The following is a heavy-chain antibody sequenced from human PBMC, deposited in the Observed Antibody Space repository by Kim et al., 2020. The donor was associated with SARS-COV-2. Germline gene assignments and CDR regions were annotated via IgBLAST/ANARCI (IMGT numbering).Heavy chain of an antibody. CDR2: ISGSGGST. CDR1: GFTFSSYA. CDR3: AKKVGGGWYPEYFQH. Sequence: GGSLRLSCAASGFTFSSYAMSWVRQAPGKGLEWVSAISGSGGSTYYADSVKGRFTISRDNSKSTLYLQMNSLRAEDTAVYYCAKKVGGGWYPEYFQHWGQGTLVTVSS. J-gene: IGHJ1*01. V-gene: IGHV3-23*01. D-gene: IGHD6-19*01.